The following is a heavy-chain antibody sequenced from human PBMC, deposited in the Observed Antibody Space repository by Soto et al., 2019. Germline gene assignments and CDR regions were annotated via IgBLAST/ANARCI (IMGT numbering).Heavy chain of an antibody. J-gene: IGHJ4*02. D-gene: IGHD6-13*01. CDR2: ISGSGGST. CDR3: XXXXAGTSFDY. V-gene: IGHV3-23*01. CDR1: GFTFSSYA. Sequence: EVQLLESGGGLVQPGGSLRLSCAASGFTFSSYAMSWVRQAPGKGLEWVSVISGSGGSTYYADSVKGRFNISRDNXXXXXXXXXXXXXXXXTAVXXXXXXXAGTSFDYWGQGTLVTVSS.